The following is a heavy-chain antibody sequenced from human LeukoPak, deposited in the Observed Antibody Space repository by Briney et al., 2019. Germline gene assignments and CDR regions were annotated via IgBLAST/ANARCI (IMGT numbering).Heavy chain of an antibody. V-gene: IGHV1-69*05. CDR3: ASSIVVVVAATGNWYFDL. CDR1: GGTFSSYA. J-gene: IGHJ2*01. Sequence: GASVKVSCKASGGTFSSYAISWVRQAPGQGLEWMGGIIPIFGTANYAQKFQGRVTITTDESTSTAYMELSSLRSEDTAVYYCASSIVVVVAATGNWYFDLWGRGTLVTVSS. D-gene: IGHD2-15*01. CDR2: IIPIFGTA.